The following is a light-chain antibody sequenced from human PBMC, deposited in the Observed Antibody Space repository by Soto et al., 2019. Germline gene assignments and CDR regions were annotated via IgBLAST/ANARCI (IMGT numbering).Light chain of an antibody. CDR2: KAS. CDR1: QTISSW. CDR3: QQYKNWPRT. V-gene: IGKV1-5*03. J-gene: IGKJ1*01. Sequence: DIQMTQSPSTLSVSVGDRVTITCGASQTISSWLAWYQQKPGQAPKLLIYKASTLKSGVPSRFSGSGSGTEFTLTISSLQPDDFAVYYCQQYKNWPRTFGQGTKVDIK.